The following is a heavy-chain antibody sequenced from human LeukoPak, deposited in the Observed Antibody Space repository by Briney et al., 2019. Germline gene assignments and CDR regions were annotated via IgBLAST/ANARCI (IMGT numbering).Heavy chain of an antibody. Sequence: QPGGSLRLSCAASGFTFSSYWMHWVRQTPGKGLVWVSRINTDGSSTNYADSVKGRFTISRDNAKNTLYLQMSSLRAEDTAVYYCARSAASTFRGVGYWGQGTLVTVSS. V-gene: IGHV3-74*01. CDR2: INTDGSST. D-gene: IGHD3-16*01. CDR3: ARSAASTFRGVGY. CDR1: GFTFSSYW. J-gene: IGHJ4*02.